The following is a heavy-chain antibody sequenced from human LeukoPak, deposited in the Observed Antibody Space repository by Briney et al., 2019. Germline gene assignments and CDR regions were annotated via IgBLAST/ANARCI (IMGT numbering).Heavy chain of an antibody. J-gene: IGHJ4*02. CDR3: ARGGYYDSSGYVFPFFTLRPFDY. D-gene: IGHD3-22*01. V-gene: IGHV4-34*01. CDR2: INHSGST. Sequence: SETLSLTCAVYGGSFSGYYWSWIRQPPGKGLEWIGEINHSGSTNYNPSLKSRVTISVDTSKNQFSLKLSSVTAADTAVYYCARGGYYDSSGYVFPFFTLRPFDYWGQGTLVTVSS. CDR1: GGSFSGYY.